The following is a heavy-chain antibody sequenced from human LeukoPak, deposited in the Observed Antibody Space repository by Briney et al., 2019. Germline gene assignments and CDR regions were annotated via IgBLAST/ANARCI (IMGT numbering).Heavy chain of an antibody. Sequence: VGSLRLSCAASGFTFSSYAMHWVRQAPGKGLEWVAVISYDGSNKYYADSVKGRPTISRDNSKNTLYLQMNSLRAEDTAVYYCASPEYSSSWYYFDYWGQGTLVTVSS. CDR3: ASPEYSSSWYYFDY. CDR2: ISYDGSNK. J-gene: IGHJ4*02. D-gene: IGHD6-13*01. CDR1: GFTFSSYA. V-gene: IGHV3-30-3*01.